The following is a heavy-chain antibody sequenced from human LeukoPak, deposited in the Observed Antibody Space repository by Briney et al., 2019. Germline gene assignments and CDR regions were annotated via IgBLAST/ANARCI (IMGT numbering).Heavy chain of an antibody. D-gene: IGHD2/OR15-2a*01. CDR1: GFTFSSFA. Sequence: PGGSLRLSCSASGFTFSSFAMHWLRQAPGKGLEYVAAISRNGGSTYYADSVKGRFTISRDNSKSTLYLQMSSLRAEDTAVYLCVKDLRSDFMGVLSRYLSYWGQGTLVTVSS. V-gene: IGHV3-64D*09. CDR2: ISRNGGST. CDR3: VKDLRSDFMGVLSRYLSY. J-gene: IGHJ4*02.